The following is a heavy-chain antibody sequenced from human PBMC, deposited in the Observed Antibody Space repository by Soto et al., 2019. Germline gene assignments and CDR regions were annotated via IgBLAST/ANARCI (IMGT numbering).Heavy chain of an antibody. V-gene: IGHV3-23*01. CDR3: ATFIFCSSTTCYGREGGY. Sequence: GGSLRLSCAASGFTFSSYGMSWVRQAPGKGLEWVSAISHSGGNTYYADSVKGRFTISRDNSKNTLYLQMNSLRAEDTAIYYCATFIFCSSTTCYGREGGYWGQGTLVTVS. D-gene: IGHD2-2*01. CDR2: ISHSGGNT. CDR1: GFTFSSYG. J-gene: IGHJ4*02.